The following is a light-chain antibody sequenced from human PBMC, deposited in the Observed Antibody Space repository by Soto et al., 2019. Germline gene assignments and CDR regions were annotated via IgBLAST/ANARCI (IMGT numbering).Light chain of an antibody. V-gene: IGKV1-5*01. J-gene: IGKJ1*01. CDR3: QQYDYSRT. Sequence: IQITHTSPKLNASVGDRITITCRASQIFDTSLAWYQHKPGKAPTLLMFDVSNLESGVPSRFSGSGSGTEFTLTTSSLHSDDFATYYCQQYDYSRTFGQGTQVDI. CDR1: QIFDTS. CDR2: DVS.